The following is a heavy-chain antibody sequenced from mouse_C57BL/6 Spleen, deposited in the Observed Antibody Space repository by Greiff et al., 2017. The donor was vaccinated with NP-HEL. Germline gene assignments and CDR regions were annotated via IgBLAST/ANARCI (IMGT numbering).Heavy chain of an antibody. Sequence: VQLQQSGAELAKPGASVKLSCKASGYTFTSYWMHWVKQRPGQGLEWIGYINPSSGYTKYNQKFKDKATLTADKSSSTAYMQLSSLTYEDSAVYYCARSVMTSSYYLDYWGQGTTLTVSS. CDR2: INPSSGYT. CDR3: ARSVMTSSYYLDY. D-gene: IGHD2-3*01. CDR1: GYTFTSYW. J-gene: IGHJ2*01. V-gene: IGHV1-7*01.